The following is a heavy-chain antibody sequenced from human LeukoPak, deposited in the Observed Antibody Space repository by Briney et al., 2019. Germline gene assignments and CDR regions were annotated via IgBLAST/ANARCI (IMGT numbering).Heavy chain of an antibody. CDR3: ARFPVVVVPAATPFDY. Sequence: PSETLSLTCTVSGGSISSYYWSWIRQPPGKGLEWIGYIYYSGSTNYDPSLKSRVTISVDTSKNQFSLKLSSVTAADTAVYYCARFPVVVVPAATPFDYWRQGTLVTVSS. D-gene: IGHD2-2*01. CDR2: IYYSGST. V-gene: IGHV4-59*01. J-gene: IGHJ4*02. CDR1: GGSISSYY.